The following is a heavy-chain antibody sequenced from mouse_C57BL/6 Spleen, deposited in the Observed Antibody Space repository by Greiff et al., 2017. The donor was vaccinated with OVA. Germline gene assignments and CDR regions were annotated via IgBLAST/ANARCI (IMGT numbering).Heavy chain of an antibody. CDR2: ISNGGGST. V-gene: IGHV5-12*01. CDR3: ARRGTGYAMDY. CDR1: GFTFSDYY. J-gene: IGHJ4*01. Sequence: EVQRVESGGGLVQPGGSLKLSCAASGFTFSDYYMYWVRQTPEKRLEWVAYISNGGGSTYYPDTVKGRFTISRDNAKNTLYLQMSRLKSEDTAMYYCARRGTGYAMDYWGQGTSVTVSS.